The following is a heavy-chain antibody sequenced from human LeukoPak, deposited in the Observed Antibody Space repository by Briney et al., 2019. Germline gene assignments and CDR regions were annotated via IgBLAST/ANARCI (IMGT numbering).Heavy chain of an antibody. J-gene: IGHJ6*03. CDR1: GGSISSGSYY. V-gene: IGHV4-61*02. CDR3: ARDSGYEVRGVEFFLYYMDV. D-gene: IGHD3-10*01. CDR2: IYTSGST. Sequence: SETLSLTCTVSGGSISSGSYYWSWIRQPAGKGLEWIGRIYTSGSTNYNPSLKSRVTISVDTSKNQFSLKLSSVTAADTAVYYCARDSGYEVRGVEFFLYYMDVWGKGTTVTISS.